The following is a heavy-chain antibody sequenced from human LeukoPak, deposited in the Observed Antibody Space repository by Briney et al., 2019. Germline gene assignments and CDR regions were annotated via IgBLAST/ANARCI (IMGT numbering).Heavy chain of an antibody. J-gene: IGHJ5*02. V-gene: IGHV3-23*01. CDR3: AKGLKYYGSGSYYDWFDP. CDR1: GFTFGDYA. CDR2: ISSSGGSS. Sequence: PGGSLGLSCTASGFTFGDYAMSWFRQAPGKGLEWVSAISSSGGSSYYADSMKGRFTISRDNSKNTLYLQMNSLRAEDTAVYYCAKGLKYYGSGSYYDWFDPWGQGTLVTVSS. D-gene: IGHD3-10*01.